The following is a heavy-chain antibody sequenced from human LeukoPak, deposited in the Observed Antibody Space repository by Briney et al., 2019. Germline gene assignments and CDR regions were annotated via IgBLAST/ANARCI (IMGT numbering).Heavy chain of an antibody. J-gene: IGHJ4*02. D-gene: IGHD6-19*01. Sequence: GASVKVSCKASGYTFTGYYMHWVRQAPGQGLEWMGWINPNSGGTNYAQKFQGRVTMTRDTSISTAYMEVSRLRSDDTAVYYCARDRYSSGCLDYWGQGTLVTVSS. CDR3: ARDRYSSGCLDY. CDR2: INPNSGGT. CDR1: GYTFTGYY. V-gene: IGHV1-2*02.